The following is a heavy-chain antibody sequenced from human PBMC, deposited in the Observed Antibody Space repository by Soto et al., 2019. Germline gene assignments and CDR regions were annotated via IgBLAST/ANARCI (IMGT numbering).Heavy chain of an antibody. CDR3: AREAHSSSSGRYYFDY. CDR1: GGSVSSGRYY. Sequence: SETLSFTCTVSGGSVSSGRYYWSWIRQPPGKGLEWIGYIYYSGSTNDNPSLQSRVTISVDTSKNQFSLKLSSVTAADTAVYYCAREAHSSSSGRYYFDYWGQGTQVTVSS. D-gene: IGHD6-6*01. V-gene: IGHV4-61*01. J-gene: IGHJ4*02. CDR2: IYYSGST.